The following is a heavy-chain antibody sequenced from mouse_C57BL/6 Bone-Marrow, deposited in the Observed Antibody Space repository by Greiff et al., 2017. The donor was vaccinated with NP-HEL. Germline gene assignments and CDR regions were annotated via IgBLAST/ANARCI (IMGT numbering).Heavy chain of an antibody. Sequence: VQLQQSGAELVRPGTSVKMSCKASGYTFTNYWIGWAKQRPGHGLEWIGDIYPGGGYTNYNEKFKGKATLTADKSSSTACMQLSSLTSEDSAIYYCARAYYSNYYAMDYWGQGTSVTVSS. CDR3: ARAYYSNYYAMDY. CDR2: IYPGGGYT. D-gene: IGHD2-5*01. CDR1: GYTFTNYW. V-gene: IGHV1-63*01. J-gene: IGHJ4*01.